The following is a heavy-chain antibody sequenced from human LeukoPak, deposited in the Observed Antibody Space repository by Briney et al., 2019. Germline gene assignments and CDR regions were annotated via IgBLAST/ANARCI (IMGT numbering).Heavy chain of an antibody. CDR2: ISAYNGNT. CDR1: GYTFTSYG. J-gene: IGHJ4*02. Sequence: ASVKVSCKASGYTFTSYGISWVRQAPGQGLEWMGWISAYNGNTNYAQRLQGRVTMTTDTSTSTAYMELRSLRSDDTAVYYCARAGIAAGLYYFDYWGQGTLVTVSS. D-gene: IGHD6-13*01. V-gene: IGHV1-18*01. CDR3: ARAGIAAGLYYFDY.